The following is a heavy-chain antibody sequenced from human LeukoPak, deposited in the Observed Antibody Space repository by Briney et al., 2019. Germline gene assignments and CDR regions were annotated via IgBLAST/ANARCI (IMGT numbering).Heavy chain of an antibody. CDR2: ISSSSSYI. D-gene: IGHD3-10*01. Sequence: GGSLRLSCAASGFTFSSYSMNWVRQAPGKGLEWVSSISSSSSYIYYADSVKGRFTISRDNAKNSLYLQMNSLRAEDTAVYYCAKAPNYYGSGSYYDYWGQGTLVTVSS. CDR1: GFTFSSYS. V-gene: IGHV3-21*01. J-gene: IGHJ4*02. CDR3: AKAPNYYGSGSYYDY.